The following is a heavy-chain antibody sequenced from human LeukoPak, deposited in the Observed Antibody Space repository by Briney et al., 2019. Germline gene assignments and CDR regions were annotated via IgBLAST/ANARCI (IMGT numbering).Heavy chain of an antibody. Sequence: GGSLRLSCAASGFTFSIYAIHWVRQAPGKGLEWVAGISNDGSKNYYTDSVKGRFTISRDNSKNTLYLQMNSLRDEDTAVYCCARGPLVRAVIGCAFDIWGQGTVVTVSS. CDR2: ISNDGSKN. CDR1: GFTFSIYA. J-gene: IGHJ3*02. CDR3: ARGPLVRAVIGCAFDI. D-gene: IGHD3-10*01. V-gene: IGHV3-30*04.